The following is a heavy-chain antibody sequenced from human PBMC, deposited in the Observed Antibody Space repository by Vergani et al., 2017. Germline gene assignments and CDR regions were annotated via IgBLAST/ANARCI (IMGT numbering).Heavy chain of an antibody. Sequence: EVQLVESGGGLVQPGGSLRLSCAASGFTFDDYAMHWVRQAPGKGLEWVSGISWNSGSIGYADSVKGRFTISRDNAKNSLYLQMNSLRAEDTALYYCAKDGTGLGIDYWGQGTLVTVSS. CDR3: AKDGTGLGIDY. D-gene: IGHD7-27*01. CDR1: GFTFDDYA. V-gene: IGHV3-9*01. J-gene: IGHJ4*02. CDR2: ISWNSGSI.